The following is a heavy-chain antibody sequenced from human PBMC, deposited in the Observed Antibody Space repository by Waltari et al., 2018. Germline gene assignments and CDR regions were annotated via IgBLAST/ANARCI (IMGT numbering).Heavy chain of an antibody. Sequence: QLYLQESGPGLVKPSETLSLTCSIFGGSFSSNSYYWAWFRQAPGKGLEWIGEVHHSGSTKYYPSLKSRVTISADTSNKQFSLKLTSVTAADTALYFCACNRWGSDFEYWGQGSLVTVSS. J-gene: IGHJ4*02. CDR1: GGSFSSNSYY. V-gene: IGHV4-39*07. CDR2: VHHSGST. CDR3: ACNRWGSDFEY. D-gene: IGHD7-27*01.